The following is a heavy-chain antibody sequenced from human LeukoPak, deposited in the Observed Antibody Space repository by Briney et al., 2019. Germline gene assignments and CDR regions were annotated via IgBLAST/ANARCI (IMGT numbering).Heavy chain of an antibody. V-gene: IGHV3-23*01. CDR2: ISSSGGST. Sequence: GGSLRLSCAASGFTLSSYAMLWVRQAPGKGLEWVSAISSSGGSTYYADSVKGRFTISRDNSKNTLYLQMNSLRAEDTAVYYCAKNGPAQLSLRGFHDLGGQGTLVTVSS. D-gene: IGHD3-16*02. CDR3: AKNGPAQLSLRGFHDL. CDR1: GFTLSSYA. J-gene: IGHJ4*02.